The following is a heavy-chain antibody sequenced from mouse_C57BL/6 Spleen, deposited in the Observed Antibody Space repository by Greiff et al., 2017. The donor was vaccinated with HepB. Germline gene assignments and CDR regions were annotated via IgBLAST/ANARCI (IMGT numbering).Heavy chain of an antibody. D-gene: IGHD2-3*01. CDR1: GYTFTSYW. Sequence: QVQLQQHGAELVRPGSSVKLSCKASGYTFTSYWMHWVKQRPIQGLEWIGNIDPSDSETHYNQKFKDKATLTVDKSSSTAYMQLSSLTSEDSAVYYCASGYDGYYAWFAYWGQGTLVTVSA. CDR2: IDPSDSET. CDR3: ASGYDGYYAWFAY. V-gene: IGHV1-52*01. J-gene: IGHJ3*01.